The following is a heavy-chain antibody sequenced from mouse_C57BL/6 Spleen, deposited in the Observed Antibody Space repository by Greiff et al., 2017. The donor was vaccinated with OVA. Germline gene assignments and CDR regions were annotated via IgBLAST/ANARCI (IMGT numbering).Heavy chain of an antibody. J-gene: IGHJ2*01. D-gene: IGHD1-1*01. CDR1: GYTFTSYW. Sequence: VQLQQSGAELAKPGASVKLSCKASGYTFTSYWMHWVKQRPGQGLEWIGYINPSSGYTKYNQKFKDKATLTADKSSSTAYMQLSSLTYEDSAVYYRARSITTVAPYFDYWGQGTTLTVSS. CDR3: ARSITTVAPYFDY. V-gene: IGHV1-7*01. CDR2: INPSSGYT.